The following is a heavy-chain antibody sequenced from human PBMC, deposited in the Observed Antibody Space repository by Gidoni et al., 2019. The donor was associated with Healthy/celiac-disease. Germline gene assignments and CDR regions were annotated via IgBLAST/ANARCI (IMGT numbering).Heavy chain of an antibody. D-gene: IGHD3-3*01. CDR3: ARGADYDFWSGYNFDY. J-gene: IGHJ4*02. V-gene: IGHV1-8*01. Sequence: QVQLVQSGAEVKKPGASVKVSCKASGYTFTSSDINWVRQATGQGLEWMGWMNPNSGNTGYAQKFQGRVTMTRNTSISTAYMELSSLRSEDTAVYYCARGADYDFWSGYNFDYWGQGTLVTVSS. CDR1: GYTFTSSD. CDR2: MNPNSGNT.